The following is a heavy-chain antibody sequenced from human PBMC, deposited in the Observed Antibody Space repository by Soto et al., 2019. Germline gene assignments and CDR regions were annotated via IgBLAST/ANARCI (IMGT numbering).Heavy chain of an antibody. Sequence: ASVKVSCKASGYTFTSYGISWVRQAPGQGLEWMGWISAYNGNTNYAQKLQGRVTMTTDTSTSTAYMELRSLRSDDTAVYYCARDRPLEEAAFYDFWSGYYRYYYYMDVWGKGTSVTLSS. CDR2: ISAYNGNT. D-gene: IGHD3-3*01. CDR3: ARDRPLEEAAFYDFWSGYYRYYYYMDV. J-gene: IGHJ6*03. CDR1: GYTFTSYG. V-gene: IGHV1-18*01.